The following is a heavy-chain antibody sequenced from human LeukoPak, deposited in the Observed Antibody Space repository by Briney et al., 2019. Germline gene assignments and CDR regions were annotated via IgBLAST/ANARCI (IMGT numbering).Heavy chain of an antibody. J-gene: IGHJ4*02. CDR3: ARGPLGYYFDY. Sequence: PSETLSLTCAVYGGSFSGYYWSWIRQPPGKGLEWIGEINHSGSTNYNPSLKSRVTISVDTSKNQFSLKLSSVTAADTAVYYCARGPLGYYFDYWGQGTLVTVSS. CDR1: GGSFSGYY. V-gene: IGHV4-34*01. CDR2: INHSGST.